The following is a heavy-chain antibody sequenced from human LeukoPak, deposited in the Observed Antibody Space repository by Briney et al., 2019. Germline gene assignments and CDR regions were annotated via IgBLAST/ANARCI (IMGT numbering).Heavy chain of an antibody. CDR2: IYPGDSDT. Sequence: KLSCKASGYTFTNYGISWVRQLPGKGLEWVGIIYPGDSDTRYSQSFQGQLTISADKSVSTAYLQWSSLKASDTAMYDCARQGATYYDILTGYHPLDYWGQGTLVTVSS. CDR1: GYTFTNYG. CDR3: ARQGATYYDILTGYHPLDY. D-gene: IGHD3-9*01. V-gene: IGHV5-51*01. J-gene: IGHJ4*02.